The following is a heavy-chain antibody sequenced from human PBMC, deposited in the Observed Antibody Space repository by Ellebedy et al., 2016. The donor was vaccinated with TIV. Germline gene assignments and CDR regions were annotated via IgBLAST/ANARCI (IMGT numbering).Heavy chain of an antibody. CDR1: GFTFSNVW. D-gene: IGHD3-10*01. Sequence: GESLKISCAASGFTFSNVWMNWVRRAPGKGLEWVGRIISNTFDGATEYAALVKGRFTISRDDSKNTLYLQMDSLNTQDTAVYYCTTDDFGSGRGGWGDYWGQGTLVTVSS. CDR3: TTDDFGSGRGGWGDY. J-gene: IGHJ4*02. V-gene: IGHV3-15*07. CDR2: IISNTFDGAT.